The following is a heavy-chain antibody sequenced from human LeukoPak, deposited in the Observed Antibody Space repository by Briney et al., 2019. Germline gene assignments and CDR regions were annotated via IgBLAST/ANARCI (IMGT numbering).Heavy chain of an antibody. CDR2: ISGSGGST. D-gene: IGHD5-18*01. V-gene: IGHV3-23*01. CDR1: GFTVSSNY. J-gene: IGHJ3*02. CDR3: AKDFAQLWPYDAFDI. Sequence: GGSLRLSCAASGFTVSSNYMSWVRQAPGKGLEWVSAISGSGGSTYYADSVKGRFTISRDNPKNTLYLQMNSLRAEDTAVYYCAKDFAQLWPYDAFDIWGQGTMVTVSS.